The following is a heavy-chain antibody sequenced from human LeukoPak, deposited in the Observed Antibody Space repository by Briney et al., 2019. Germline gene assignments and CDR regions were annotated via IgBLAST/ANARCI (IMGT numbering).Heavy chain of an antibody. D-gene: IGHD5-18*01. CDR1: GFTFSSYA. J-gene: IGHJ4*02. V-gene: IGHV3-30-3*01. CDR3: AKDTAMVFFLDY. CDR2: ISYDGSNK. Sequence: PGGSLRLSCAASGFTFSSYAMHWVRQAPGKGLEWVAVISYDGSNKYYADSVKGRFTISRDNSKNTLYLQMNSLRAEDTAVYYCAKDTAMVFFLDYWGQGTLVTVSS.